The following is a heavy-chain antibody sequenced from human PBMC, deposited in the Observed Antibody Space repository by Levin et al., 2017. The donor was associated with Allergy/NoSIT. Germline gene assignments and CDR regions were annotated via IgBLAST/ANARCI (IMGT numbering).Heavy chain of an antibody. J-gene: IGHJ5*02. CDR3: ARDSYDSSGYYLGWFDP. CDR1: GYMFISYG. Sequence: KAGGSLRLSCKASGYMFISYGLNWVRQAPGQGPEWMGGISVYSGKTNYAEKFQGRVTISTDTSTNTADMELRSLRSDDTAVYYCARDSYDSSGYYLGWFDPWGQGTLVIVSA. V-gene: IGHV1-18*01. CDR2: ISVYSGKT. D-gene: IGHD3-22*01.